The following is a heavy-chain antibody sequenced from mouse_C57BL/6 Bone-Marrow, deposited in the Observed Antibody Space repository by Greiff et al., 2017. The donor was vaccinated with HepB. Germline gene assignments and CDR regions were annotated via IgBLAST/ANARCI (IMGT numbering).Heavy chain of an antibody. D-gene: IGHD1-1*01. CDR3: ARPDLLRWGAMDY. CDR1: GFTFSDYY. V-gene: IGHV5-12*01. CDR2: ISNGGGST. Sequence: EVQLQQSGGGLVQPGGSLKLSCAASGFTFSDYYMYWVRQTPEKRLEWVAYISNGGGSTYYPDTVKGRFTISRDNAKNTLYLQMSRLKSEDTAMYYCARPDLLRWGAMDYWGQGTSVTVSS. J-gene: IGHJ4*01.